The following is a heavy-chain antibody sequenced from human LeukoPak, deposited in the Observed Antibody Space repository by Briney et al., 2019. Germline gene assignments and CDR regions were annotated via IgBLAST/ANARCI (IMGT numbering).Heavy chain of an antibody. CDR1: SGSISSSSYY. J-gene: IGHJ4*02. Sequence: SETLSLTCTVSSGSISSSSYYWGWIRQPPGKGLEWIGSIYYSGSTYYNPSLKSRVTISVDTSKNQFSLKLSSVTAADTAVYYCARDYYDSSGYFPPNFDYWGQGTLVTVSS. V-gene: IGHV4-39*07. CDR3: ARDYYDSSGYFPPNFDY. D-gene: IGHD3-22*01. CDR2: IYYSGST.